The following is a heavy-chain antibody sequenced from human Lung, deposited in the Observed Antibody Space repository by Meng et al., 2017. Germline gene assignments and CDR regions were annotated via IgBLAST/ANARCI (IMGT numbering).Heavy chain of an antibody. CDR2: INPKSGDT. D-gene: IGHD6-13*01. Sequence: VQLVQSGAELKKPGALVKVSCKASGYTFPDYWLHWVRRAPGQGLEWMGRINPKSGDTHYAQRFQGRVTMTGDTSISTAYMELSGLRSDDTAMYYCARDEDISAAGKLFGDYWGQGTLVTVSS. V-gene: IGHV1-2*06. CDR1: GYTFPDYW. CDR3: ARDEDISAAGKLFGDY. J-gene: IGHJ4*02.